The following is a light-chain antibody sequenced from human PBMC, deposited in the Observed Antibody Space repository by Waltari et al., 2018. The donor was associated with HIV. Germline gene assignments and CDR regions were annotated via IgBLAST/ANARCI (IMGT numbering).Light chain of an antibody. CDR3: QSYDSSNREV. J-gene: IGLJ2*01. CDR2: ADN. CDR1: SGSIASNY. V-gene: IGLV6-57*02. Sequence: NFMLTQHHSVSESPGNTVHIHCTGSSGSIASNYVQRYQQHPGSAPTTVIYADNQRPSGVPDRFSGSIDSSSNAASLTSSGLKTEDEADYYCQSYDSSNREVFGGGTKLTVL.